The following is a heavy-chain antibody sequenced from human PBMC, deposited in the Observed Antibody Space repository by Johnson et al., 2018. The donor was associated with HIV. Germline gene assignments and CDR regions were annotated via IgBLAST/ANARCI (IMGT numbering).Heavy chain of an antibody. J-gene: IGHJ3*02. CDR1: GFTFSSYD. CDR2: IGTAGDT. D-gene: IGHD2/OR15-2a*01. CDR3: ARNSRNDAFDI. Sequence: EVQLVESGGGVVRPGGSLRLSCAASGFTFSSYDMHWVRQATGKGLEWVSAIGTAGDTYYADSVKGRFTISRDNSKNTLYLHMNSLRAEDTAVYSCARNSRNDAFDIWGQGTMVTVSS. V-gene: IGHV3-13*01.